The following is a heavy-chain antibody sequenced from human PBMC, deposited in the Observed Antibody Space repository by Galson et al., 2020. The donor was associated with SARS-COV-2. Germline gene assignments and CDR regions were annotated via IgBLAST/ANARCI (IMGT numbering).Heavy chain of an antibody. Sequence: SGPTLVIPTQPLTHTCTFSGVSLSTSGMCVSGIRQPPGKALECLARIDWDDDKYYSTSLKTRLTISKDTSKNQVVLTMTNMDHVDTATYYCARMVVRGFTYDYWGQGTLVTVSS. CDR2: IDWDDDK. J-gene: IGHJ4*02. CDR1: GVSLSTSGMC. CDR3: ARMVVRGFTYDY. D-gene: IGHD3-10*01. V-gene: IGHV2-70*11.